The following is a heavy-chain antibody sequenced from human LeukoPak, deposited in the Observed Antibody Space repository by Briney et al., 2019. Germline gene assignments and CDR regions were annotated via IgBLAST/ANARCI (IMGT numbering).Heavy chain of an antibody. CDR3: ARSSGWVAFGY. D-gene: IGHD6-19*01. CDR2: IYYSGST. J-gene: IGHJ4*02. CDR1: GGSIRGYY. V-gene: IGHV4-59*08. Sequence: SETLSLTCTVSGGSIRGYYWSWIRQPPGKGLEWIGYIYYSGSTNYNPSLKSRVTISVDTSKNQFSLKLSSVTAADTAVYYCARSSGWVAFGYWGQGTLVTVSS.